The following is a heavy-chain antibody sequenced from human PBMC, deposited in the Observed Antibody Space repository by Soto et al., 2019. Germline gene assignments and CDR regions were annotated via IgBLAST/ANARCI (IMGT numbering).Heavy chain of an antibody. CDR2: IYYSGST. Sequence: SETLSLTCTVSGGSISSGDYYWSWIRQPPGKGLERSGYIYYSGSTYYNPSLKSRVTISVDTSKNQFSLKLSSVTAADTAVYYCARSIAVAIDYWGQGTLVTVSS. J-gene: IGHJ4*02. V-gene: IGHV4-30-4*01. D-gene: IGHD6-19*01. CDR3: ARSIAVAIDY. CDR1: GGSISSGDYY.